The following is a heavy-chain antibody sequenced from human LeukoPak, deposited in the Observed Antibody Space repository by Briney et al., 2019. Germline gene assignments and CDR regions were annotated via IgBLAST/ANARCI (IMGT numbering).Heavy chain of an antibody. CDR1: GFTYSNHW. D-gene: IGHD1-20*01. J-gene: IGHJ2*01. V-gene: IGHV3-7*01. Sequence: PGGSLRLSCAASGFTYSNHWMSWVSQAPGKGLEGVDNLKQDGGERYYVDSVKGRFTISRDNAKNSLYLQMYSLRAEDTAVYYCARLTVVDWYFDLWGRGTLVTVSS. CDR2: LKQDGGER. CDR3: ARLTVVDWYFDL.